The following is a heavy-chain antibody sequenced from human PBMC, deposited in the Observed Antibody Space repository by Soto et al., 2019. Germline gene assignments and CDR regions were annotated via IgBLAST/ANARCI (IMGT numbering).Heavy chain of an antibody. CDR2: IHGDGGGT. CDR3: ANGATSRIGIWHTFEK. V-gene: IGHV3-23*01. J-gene: IGHJ3*02. D-gene: IGHD3-3*02. CDR1: GFTFSNYA. Sequence: GGSLRLSCAASGFTFSNYAMSWVRQAPGRGLEWVSSIHGDGGGTYYADSVKGRFTVSRDNSKNTLYLHMDSLRGDDTAVYYGANGATSRIGIWHTFEKWGPGAL.